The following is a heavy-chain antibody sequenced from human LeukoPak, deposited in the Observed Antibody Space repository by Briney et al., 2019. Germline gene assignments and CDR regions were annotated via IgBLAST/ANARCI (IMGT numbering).Heavy chain of an antibody. CDR3: AKDFISIKALIPWDY. V-gene: IGHV3-30*02. CDR1: GFTFTSFG. J-gene: IGHJ4*02. Sequence: GGSLRLSCSASGFTFTSFGMQWVRQTPGKGLEWVAFIRNDGDVIYYADSVKGRFTISRDNSKSTVSLQSNSLRVEDTGVYYCAKDFISIKALIPWDYWGQGTLVTVSS. D-gene: IGHD2-21*01. CDR2: IRNDGDVI.